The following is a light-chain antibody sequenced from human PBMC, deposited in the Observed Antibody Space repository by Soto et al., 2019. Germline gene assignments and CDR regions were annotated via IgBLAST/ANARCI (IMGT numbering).Light chain of an antibody. CDR3: QQYGDSPQT. J-gene: IGKJ1*01. Sequence: EVVMTQSPATMSVSPGARATLFCRASQSVSSNLAWYQQKPGQAPRLLFYGASNRATAIPDRFSGSGFGTDFTLTITRLEPEDFAVYYCQQYGDSPQTFGPGTKVDIK. CDR1: QSVSSN. V-gene: IGKV3-20*01. CDR2: GAS.